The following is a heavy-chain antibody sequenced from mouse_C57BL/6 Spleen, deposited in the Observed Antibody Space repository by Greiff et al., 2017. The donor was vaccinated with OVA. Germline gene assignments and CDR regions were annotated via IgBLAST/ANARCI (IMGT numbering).Heavy chain of an antibody. CDR3: ARFLWDYDSFYAMDY. CDR1: GYTFTDYY. J-gene: IGHJ4*01. V-gene: IGHV1-26*01. D-gene: IGHD2-4*01. CDR2: INPNTGGT. Sequence: EVQLQQSGPELVKPGASVKISCKASGYTFTDYYMNWVKQSHGKSLEWIGDINPNTGGTSYNQKFKGKATLTVDKSSSTAYMELRSLTSEDSAVYYGARFLWDYDSFYAMDYWGQGTSVTVSS.